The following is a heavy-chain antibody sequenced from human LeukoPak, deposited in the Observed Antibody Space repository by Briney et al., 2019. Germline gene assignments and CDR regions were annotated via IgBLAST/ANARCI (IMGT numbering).Heavy chain of an antibody. CDR1: GGSFSGYY. CDR3: ARSKGRVSWFDP. V-gene: IGHV4-38-2*01. J-gene: IGHJ5*02. CDR2: IYSSGTT. Sequence: SETLSLTCAVYGGSFSGYYWAWIWQPPGRGLEWIGSIYSSGTTYYNPSLKSRVTISIDTSKNQFSLKLNSVTAADTAVYYCARSKGRVSWFDPWGQGTLVTVSS. D-gene: IGHD4-11*01.